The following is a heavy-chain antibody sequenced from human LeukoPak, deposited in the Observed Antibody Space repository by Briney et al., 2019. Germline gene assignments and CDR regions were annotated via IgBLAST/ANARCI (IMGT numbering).Heavy chain of an antibody. CDR2: INHSGST. V-gene: IGHV4-34*01. D-gene: IGHD5-18*01. Sequence: SETLSLTCAVYGGSFSGYYWSWIRQPPGKGLEWIGEINHSGSTNYNPSLKSRVTISVDTSKNQFSLKLSSVTAADTAVYYCARGGYSYGYSRRYYYMDVWGKGTTVTVSS. CDR3: ARGGYSYGYSRRYYYMDV. CDR1: GGSFSGYY. J-gene: IGHJ6*03.